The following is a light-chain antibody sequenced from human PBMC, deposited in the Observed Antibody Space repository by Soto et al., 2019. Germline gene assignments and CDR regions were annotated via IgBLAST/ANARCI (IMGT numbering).Light chain of an antibody. CDR2: EVS. J-gene: IGLJ1*01. CDR1: SSDGGGFKY. V-gene: IGLV2-14*01. Sequence: QSVLTQPASVSGSPGQSITISCTGTSSDGGGFKYVSWYQLHPGKAPKLVIYEVSNRPSGVSNRFSGSKSGNTASLTISGLQADNEADYYCTSCIGSSTLLYVFGTGTKVTVL. CDR3: TSCIGSSTLLYV.